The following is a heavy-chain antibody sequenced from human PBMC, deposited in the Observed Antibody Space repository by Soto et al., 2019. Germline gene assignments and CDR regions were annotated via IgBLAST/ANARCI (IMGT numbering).Heavy chain of an antibody. CDR2: ISSSSSTI. CDR3: AREGGSLNWFDP. CDR1: GFTFSSYS. J-gene: IGHJ5*02. D-gene: IGHD1-26*01. V-gene: IGHV3-48*02. Sequence: EVQLVESGGGLVQPGGSLRLSCAASGFTFSSYSMNWVRQAPGKGLEWVSYISSSSSTIYYADSVKGRFTISRDNAKNSLYRQMNSLGDEDTAVYDCAREGGSLNWFDPWGQGTLVTVSS.